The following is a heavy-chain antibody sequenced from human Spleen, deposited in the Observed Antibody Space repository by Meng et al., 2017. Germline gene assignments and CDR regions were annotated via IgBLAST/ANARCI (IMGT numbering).Heavy chain of an antibody. CDR3: ARGPTTMAHDFDY. V-gene: IGHV4-38-2*02. D-gene: IGHD4-11*01. Sequence: VPVQRSGPGLVKPPETLSLTCSVSGGSISNDYYWGWIRQPPGKGLEWIGSIYYGGSTYYNPSLKSRVTISVDTSKNHFSLKLSSVTAADTAVYYCARGPTTMAHDFDYWGQGTLVTVSS. CDR2: IYYGGST. CDR1: GGSISNDYY. J-gene: IGHJ4*02.